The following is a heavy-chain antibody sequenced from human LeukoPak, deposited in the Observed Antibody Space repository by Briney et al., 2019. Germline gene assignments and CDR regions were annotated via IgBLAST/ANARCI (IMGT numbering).Heavy chain of an antibody. CDR1: GGSIAGTSYY. V-gene: IGHV4-39*01. CDR3: AREDSGSYYGYYFDY. J-gene: IGHJ4*02. Sequence: SETLSLTCTVSGGSIAGTSYYWDWIRQPPGKGLEWIGSMYYGGSTYYNPSLKSRVTISVDTSKNQFSLKLTSVTAADTAVYYCAREDSGSYYGYYFDYWGQGTLVTVSS. CDR2: MYYGGST. D-gene: IGHD1-26*01.